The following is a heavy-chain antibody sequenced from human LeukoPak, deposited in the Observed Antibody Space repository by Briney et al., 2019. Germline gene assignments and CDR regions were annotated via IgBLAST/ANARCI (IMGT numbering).Heavy chain of an antibody. CDR3: ARSRDAYKIDGFDI. J-gene: IGHJ3*02. Sequence: ASVKVSCKASGFTFTTYYIHWVRQAPGQGLEWMGVVNPSGGGTTYAQKFQGRVTMTRDTSFSTAYMEMSRLRSDDTAVYYCARSRDAYKIDGFDIWGQGTMVTVSS. CDR1: GFTFTTYY. V-gene: IGHV1-2*02. D-gene: IGHD5-24*01. CDR2: VNPSGGGT.